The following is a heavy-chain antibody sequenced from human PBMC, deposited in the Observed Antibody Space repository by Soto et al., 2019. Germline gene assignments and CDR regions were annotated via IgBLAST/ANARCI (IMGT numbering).Heavy chain of an antibody. CDR1: GYTFTDYD. D-gene: IGHD4-17*01. Sequence: QVPVVQSGAEVKKPGASVKVSCKTSGYTFTDYDINWVRQAPGQGLEWMGWVSPDSGNAGYAQKFQGRVTMTSNTAISTVYMELRGLRSEDTAVYYCEVTTGYWGQGTTVTVSS. CDR3: EVTTGY. J-gene: IGHJ4*02. V-gene: IGHV1-8*01. CDR2: VSPDSGNA.